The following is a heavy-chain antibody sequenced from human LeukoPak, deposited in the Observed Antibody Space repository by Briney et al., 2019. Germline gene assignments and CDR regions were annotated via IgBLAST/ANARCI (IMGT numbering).Heavy chain of an antibody. CDR1: GYTFTGYY. J-gene: IGHJ5*02. D-gene: IGHD2-15*01. Sequence: ASVKVSCKASGYTFTGYYMHWVRQAPGQGLEWMGWINPNSGGTNYAQKFQGRVTMTRDTSISTAYLELSRLRSGDTAVYYCARYLGYCSGGSCSGWFDPWGQGTLVTVSS. CDR2: INPNSGGT. CDR3: ARYLGYCSGGSCSGWFDP. V-gene: IGHV1-2*02.